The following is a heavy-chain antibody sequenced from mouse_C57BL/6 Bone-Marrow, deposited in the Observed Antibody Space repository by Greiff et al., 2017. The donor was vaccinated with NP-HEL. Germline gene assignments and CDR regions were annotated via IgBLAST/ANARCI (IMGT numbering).Heavy chain of an antibody. Sequence: VQLQQSGPELVKPGASVKISCKASGYAFSSSWMNWVKQRPGKGLEWIGRIYPGDGDTNYNGKFKGKATLTADKSSSTAYMQLSSLTSEYSAVYFCARSARGAMDYWGQGTSVTVSS. CDR1: GYAFSSSW. D-gene: IGHD3-1*01. CDR2: IYPGDGDT. J-gene: IGHJ4*01. V-gene: IGHV1-82*01. CDR3: ARSARGAMDY.